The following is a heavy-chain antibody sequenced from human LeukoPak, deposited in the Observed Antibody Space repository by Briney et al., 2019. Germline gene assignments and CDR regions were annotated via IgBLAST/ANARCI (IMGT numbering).Heavy chain of an antibody. V-gene: IGHV1-2*02. CDR3: ARSRNLRASFDY. D-gene: IGHD4-17*01. Sequence: ASVKVSCKASGYTFTGYYMHWVRQAPGQGLEWMGWINPNSGGTNYAQKFQGRVTMTRDTSISTAYMELSRLRSGDTAVYYCARSRNLRASFDYWGQGTLVTVSS. CDR1: GYTFTGYY. J-gene: IGHJ4*02. CDR2: INPNSGGT.